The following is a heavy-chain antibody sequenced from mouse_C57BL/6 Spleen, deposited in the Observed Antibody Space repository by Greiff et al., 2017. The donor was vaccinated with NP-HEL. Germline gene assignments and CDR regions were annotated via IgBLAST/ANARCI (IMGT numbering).Heavy chain of an antibody. D-gene: IGHD6-5*01. V-gene: IGHV1-52*01. CDR2: IDPSDSET. CDR3: ESAYAKYYFDY. J-gene: IGHJ2*01. CDR1: GYTFTSYW. Sequence: QVQLQQPGAELVRPGSSVKLSCKASGYTFTSYWMHWVKQRPIQGLEWIGNIDPSDSETHYNQKFKDKATLTVDKSSSTAYMQLSSLTSEYSAVYDCESAYAKYYFDYWGQGTTLTVAS.